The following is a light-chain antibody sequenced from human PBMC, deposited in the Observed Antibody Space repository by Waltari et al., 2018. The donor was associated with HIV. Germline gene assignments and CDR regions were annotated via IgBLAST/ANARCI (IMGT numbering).Light chain of an antibody. CDR2: EVY. Sequence: QSALTQPASVSGSFGQSITISCTGPSSDVWGYNLVSWYQHHPGKAPKLIIYEVYKRPSGGSNRFSGSKSGNSASLTISGLQAEDEADYYCCSYAGSNIPLGGGTKVTVL. CDR3: CSYAGSNIP. V-gene: IGLV2-23*02. CDR1: SSDVWGYNL. J-gene: IGLJ2*01.